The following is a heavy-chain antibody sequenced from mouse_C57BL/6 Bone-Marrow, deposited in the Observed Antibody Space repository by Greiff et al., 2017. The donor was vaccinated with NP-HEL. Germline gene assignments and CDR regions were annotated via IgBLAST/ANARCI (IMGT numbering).Heavy chain of an antibody. D-gene: IGHD2-1*01. CDR1: GYTFTSYW. CDR3: AREGLYYGNYDWYFDV. J-gene: IGHJ1*03. CDR2: IHPNSGST. V-gene: IGHV1-64*01. Sequence: VQLQQPGAELVKPGASVKLSCKASGYTFTSYWMHWVKQRPGQGLEWIGMIHPNSGSTNYNEKFKSKATLTVDKSSSTAYMQLSSLTSEDSAVYYCAREGLYYGNYDWYFDVWGTGTTVTVSS.